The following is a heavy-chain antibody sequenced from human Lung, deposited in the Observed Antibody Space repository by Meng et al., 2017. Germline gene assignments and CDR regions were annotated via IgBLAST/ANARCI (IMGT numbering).Heavy chain of an antibody. V-gene: IGHV1-2*06. J-gene: IGHJ4*02. D-gene: IGHD3-16*01. CDR3: ARGGSYSSDY. Sequence: QVQLVQSGAEVKKPGASVKVSCKASGYTFTGYYIQWVRQAPGQGLEWMGRINPKSGGTNYAQKFQGRVTMTRDTSISTAYIELSGLRSDDTAVYYCARGGSYSSDYWGQGTLVTVSS. CDR1: GYTFTGYY. CDR2: INPKSGGT.